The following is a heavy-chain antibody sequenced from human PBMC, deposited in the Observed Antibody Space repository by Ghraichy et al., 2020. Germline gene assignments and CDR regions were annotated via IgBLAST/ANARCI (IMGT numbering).Heavy chain of an antibody. Sequence: GGSLRLSCTASGFTFSTSTMTWVRQAPGKGLEWVSSISISRGYIYYADSVKGRFTISRDNANNSLYLQMNSLRAEDTAVYYCVSGVATIGSSKTLFDFWGQGTLVTVSS. CDR2: ISISRGYI. V-gene: IGHV3-21*01. CDR3: VSGVATIGSSKTLFDF. D-gene: IGHD5-24*01. CDR1: GFTFSTST. J-gene: IGHJ4*02.